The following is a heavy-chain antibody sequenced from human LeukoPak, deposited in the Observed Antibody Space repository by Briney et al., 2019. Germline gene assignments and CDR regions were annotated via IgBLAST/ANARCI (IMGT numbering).Heavy chain of an antibody. V-gene: IGHV1-2*02. Sequence: ASVKVSCKASGYTFTGYYMHWVRQAPGQGLEWMGWINPNSGDTNFAQNFQGRVTVTRDTSISTVYMELSRLRSDDTAVFYCARGYYDSSDFEYFQHWGQGTLVTVSS. J-gene: IGHJ1*01. D-gene: IGHD3-22*01. CDR1: GYTFTGYY. CDR2: INPNSGDT. CDR3: ARGYYDSSDFEYFQH.